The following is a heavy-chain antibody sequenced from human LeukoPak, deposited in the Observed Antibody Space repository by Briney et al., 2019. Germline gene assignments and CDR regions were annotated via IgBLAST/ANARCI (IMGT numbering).Heavy chain of an antibody. D-gene: IGHD6-6*01. Sequence: GGSLRLSCAASGFTFSSYAMSWVRQAPGKGLEWVSAISGSGGSTYYADSVKGRFTISRDNAKNTLYLQMNSLRAEDTAVYYCARVPGQSIAPDYWGQGTLVTVSS. CDR3: ARVPGQSIAPDY. CDR1: GFTFSSYA. J-gene: IGHJ4*02. CDR2: ISGSGGST. V-gene: IGHV3-23*01.